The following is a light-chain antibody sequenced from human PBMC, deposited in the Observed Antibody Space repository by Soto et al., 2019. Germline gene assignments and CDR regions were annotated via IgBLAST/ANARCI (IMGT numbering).Light chain of an antibody. CDR3: QQCSDWPLFT. CDR2: DAS. CDR1: QGVSRY. Sequence: EIVMTQSRATLSVSPGETATLSCRASQGVSRYLAWYQHRPGQAPRLLIYDASTRATGIPARFSGSGSGTEFALTISGLQSEDFAVNSCQQCSDWPLFTFGQGTRLEIK. J-gene: IGKJ5*01. V-gene: IGKV3-15*01.